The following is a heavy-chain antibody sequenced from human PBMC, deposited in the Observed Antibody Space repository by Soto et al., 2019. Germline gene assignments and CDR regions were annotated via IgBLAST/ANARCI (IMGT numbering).Heavy chain of an antibody. CDR1: GFTFSSYG. V-gene: IGHV3-30*03. D-gene: IGHD3-9*01. J-gene: IGHJ6*02. Sequence: GGSLRLSCAASGFTFSSYGMHWVRQAPGKGLEWVAAILYDGSNKYYADSVKGRFTISRDNSKNTLYLQMNSLRAEDTAVYYCARGAYYDVLTGSYSYGMDVWGQGTTVTVSS. CDR3: ARGAYYDVLTGSYSYGMDV. CDR2: ILYDGSNK.